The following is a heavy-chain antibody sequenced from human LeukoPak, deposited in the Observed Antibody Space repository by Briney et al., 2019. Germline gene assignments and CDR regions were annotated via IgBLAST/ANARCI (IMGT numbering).Heavy chain of an antibody. CDR1: GGSINSYY. Sequence: SETLSLTCTVSGGSINSYYWSWIRQPPGKGLEWIGYIYYSGSTNYNPSLKSRVTTSVDTSKNQLSLKLSSVTAADTAVYYCARSRSSVDYTFDYWGQGTLVTVSS. CDR3: ARSRSSVDYTFDY. V-gene: IGHV4-59*08. J-gene: IGHJ4*02. D-gene: IGHD4-11*01. CDR2: IYYSGST.